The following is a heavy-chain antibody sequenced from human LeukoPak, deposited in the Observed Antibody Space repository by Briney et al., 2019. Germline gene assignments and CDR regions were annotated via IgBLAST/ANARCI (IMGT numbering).Heavy chain of an antibody. D-gene: IGHD1-26*01. J-gene: IGHJ3*02. V-gene: IGHV3-20*04. CDR2: INWNGVT. Sequence: GGSLRLSCEASGLTFDDRGMSWVRQAPGKGLEWVSGINWNGVTAYADSVKGRFTISRDNTKKSLYLQMNSLRAEDTAFYYCAIFDGAGWEYAFDIWGQGTEVTVSS. CDR3: AIFDGAGWEYAFDI. CDR1: GLTFDDRG.